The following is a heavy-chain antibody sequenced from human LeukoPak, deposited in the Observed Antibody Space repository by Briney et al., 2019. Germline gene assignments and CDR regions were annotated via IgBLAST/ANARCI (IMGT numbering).Heavy chain of an antibody. CDR3: AKGPDLDTGYYFDY. Sequence: PGGSLRLSCAASGFTFSSYAMSWVRQAPGKGLEWVSVISGSGGSTYYADSMKGRFTISRDNSKNTLYLQMNSLRAEDTAVYYCAKGPDLDTGYYFDYWGQGTLVTVSS. V-gene: IGHV3-23*01. CDR2: ISGSGGST. J-gene: IGHJ4*02. CDR1: GFTFSSYA. D-gene: IGHD5-18*01.